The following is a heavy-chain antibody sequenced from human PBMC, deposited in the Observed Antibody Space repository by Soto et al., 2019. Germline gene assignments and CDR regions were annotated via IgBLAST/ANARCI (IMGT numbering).Heavy chain of an antibody. CDR1: SASMSRAYYY. V-gene: IGHV4-30-4*01. CDR3: ARGYCSGGNCYSAFGY. D-gene: IGHD2-15*01. Sequence: KAXEILSLSCPVASASMSRAYYYWSWIRQPPGKGLEWIGYIFHSGTNYYNPSLQSRVTISVDTSNNRFSLRLSSVTAAHTAVYYCARGYCSGGNCYSAFGYWGQGTLVTVSS. J-gene: IGHJ4*02. CDR2: IFHSGTN.